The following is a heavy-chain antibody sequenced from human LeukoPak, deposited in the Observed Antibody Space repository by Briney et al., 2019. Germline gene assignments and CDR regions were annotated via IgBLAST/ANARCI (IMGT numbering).Heavy chain of an antibody. Sequence: PSETLSLTCTVSGGSISSSSYYWGWIRQPPGKGLEWIGSIYYSGSTYYNPSLKSRVTISVDTSKNQFSLKLSSVTAADTAVYYCMGLGYCSGGSCYELNFDYWGQGTLVTVSS. CDR3: MGLGYCSGGSCYELNFDY. D-gene: IGHD2-15*01. CDR2: IYYSGST. V-gene: IGHV4-39*07. CDR1: GGSISSSSYY. J-gene: IGHJ4*02.